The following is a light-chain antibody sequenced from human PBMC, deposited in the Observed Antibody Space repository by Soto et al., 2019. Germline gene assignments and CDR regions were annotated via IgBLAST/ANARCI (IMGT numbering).Light chain of an antibody. Sequence: DIQTTQSPSTLSSSVGDRVTITCRASQSISRWLAWYQQKPGKHPKLLIYDASSLESGVPSRFSGSGAGTEFTLTMSSPQSEDFAVYYCQQYYYWPWTFGQGTEG. V-gene: IGKV1-5*01. CDR2: DAS. CDR1: QSISRW. J-gene: IGKJ1*01. CDR3: QQYYYWPWT.